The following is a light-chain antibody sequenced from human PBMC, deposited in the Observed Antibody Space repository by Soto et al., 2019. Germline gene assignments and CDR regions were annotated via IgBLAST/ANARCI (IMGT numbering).Light chain of an antibody. CDR3: QQYNSWPPGT. CDR2: GAY. Sequence: EIGMTQSAATLSVSPGERATLSCRASQNVNSNLAWYQQKPGQPPRLLIYGAYTRATGVPARFSGSGSGTEFTLTINSLQSEDFAVYYCQQYNSWPPGTFGQGTKVDIK. V-gene: IGKV3-15*01. CDR1: QNVNSN. J-gene: IGKJ1*01.